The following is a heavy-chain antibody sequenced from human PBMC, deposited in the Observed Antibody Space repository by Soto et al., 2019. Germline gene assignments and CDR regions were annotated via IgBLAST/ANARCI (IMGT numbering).Heavy chain of an antibody. Sequence: GESLKISCKGSGYTFTRYWITWVRQMPGKGLEWMGRIDPSDSYSNYSPSFQGHVSISVDESISTVYLQWSSLKASDTAMYYCARLADVLSDQDFDNWGQGTLVTVSA. J-gene: IGHJ4*02. V-gene: IGHV5-10-1*01. CDR1: GYTFTRYW. D-gene: IGHD3-3*01. CDR3: ARLADVLSDQDFDN. CDR2: IDPSDSYS.